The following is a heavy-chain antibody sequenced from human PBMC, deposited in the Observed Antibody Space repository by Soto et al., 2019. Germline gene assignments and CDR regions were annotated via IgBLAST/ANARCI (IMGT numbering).Heavy chain of an antibody. Sequence: QVQLVQSGAEVKKPGSSVKVSCKASGGTFSSYTISWVRQAPGQGLEWMGRIIPILGIANYAQKFQGRVTSTADKSTSTAYMELSSLRSEDTAVYYCARHTVVVPAAKSGNWFDPWGQGTLVTVSS. CDR3: ARHTVVVPAAKSGNWFDP. D-gene: IGHD2-2*01. V-gene: IGHV1-69*02. CDR1: GGTFSSYT. CDR2: IIPILGIA. J-gene: IGHJ5*02.